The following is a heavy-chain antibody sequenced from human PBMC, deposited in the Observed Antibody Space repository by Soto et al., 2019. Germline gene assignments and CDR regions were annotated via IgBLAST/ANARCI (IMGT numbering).Heavy chain of an antibody. CDR2: IFYTGRT. CDR1: DGSISTSSYY. V-gene: IGHV4-39*01. Sequence: PSETLSLTCTVSDGSISTSSYYWGWIRQSPGKGLEWIGTIFYTGRTYYNPSLESRVTLSVDTSKSQFSLHLTSVTAADTAVYYCARAYGGYADYWGQGALVTVSS. D-gene: IGHD5-12*01. J-gene: IGHJ4*02. CDR3: ARAYGGYADY.